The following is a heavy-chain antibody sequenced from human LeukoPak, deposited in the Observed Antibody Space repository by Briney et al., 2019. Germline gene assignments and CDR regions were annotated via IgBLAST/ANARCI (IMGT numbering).Heavy chain of an antibody. Sequence: SSETLSLTCTVSGGSISSSSYYWGWIRQPPGKGLEWIGSIYYSGSTYYNPSLKSRVTISVDTSKNQFSLKLSSVTAADTAVYYCARVHKITMVRGVIGAFDIWGQGTMVTVSS. V-gene: IGHV4-39*07. CDR1: GGSISSSSYY. D-gene: IGHD3-10*01. CDR3: ARVHKITMVRGVIGAFDI. J-gene: IGHJ3*02. CDR2: IYYSGST.